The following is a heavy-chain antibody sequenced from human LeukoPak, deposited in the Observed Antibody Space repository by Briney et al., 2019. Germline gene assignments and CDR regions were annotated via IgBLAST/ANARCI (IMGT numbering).Heavy chain of an antibody. J-gene: IGHJ4*02. V-gene: IGHV3-30*02. CDR2: IRYDGSNK. Sequence: PGGSLRLSCAASGFTFSSYGMHWVRQAPGKGLEWVAFIRYDGSNKYYADSVKGRFTISRDNSKNTLYLQMNSLGAEDTAVYYCAKDGVAMVRGVYFDYWGQGTLVTVSS. CDR3: AKDGVAMVRGVYFDY. CDR1: GFTFSSYG. D-gene: IGHD3-10*01.